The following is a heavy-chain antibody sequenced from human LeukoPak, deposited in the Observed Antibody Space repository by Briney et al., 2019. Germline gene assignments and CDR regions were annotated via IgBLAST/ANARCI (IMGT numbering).Heavy chain of an antibody. Sequence: SETLSLTCSVSGGSISSCGYYWGWIRQSPCRGLEWIVSLHCSGGTYYSPSLKSRVTISVDTSKKHLYVKLGSVTAADTAVYYCARHSDRASAGTPHAFDIWGQGTMVTVSS. CDR3: ARHSDRASAGTPHAFDI. J-gene: IGHJ3*02. CDR2: LHCSGGT. D-gene: IGHD6-13*01. V-gene: IGHV4-39*01. CDR1: GGSISSCGYY.